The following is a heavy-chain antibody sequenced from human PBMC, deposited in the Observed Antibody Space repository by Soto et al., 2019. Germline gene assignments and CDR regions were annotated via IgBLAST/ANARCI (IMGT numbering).Heavy chain of an antibody. CDR2: IWYDASNK. J-gene: IGHJ4*02. Sequence: VQLVESGGGVVQPGRSLRLSCAASGFTFSTYGLYWVRQAPGKGLEWVAVIWYDASNKYYADSVKGRFTISRDNSENTLYLQMNSLRAEDTAVYYCARGSVDGGELALWGPGTLVTVSS. CDR1: GFTFSTYG. V-gene: IGHV3-33*01. D-gene: IGHD1-26*01. CDR3: ARGSVDGGELAL.